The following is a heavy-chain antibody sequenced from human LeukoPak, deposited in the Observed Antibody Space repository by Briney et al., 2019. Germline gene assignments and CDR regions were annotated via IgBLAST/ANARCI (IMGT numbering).Heavy chain of an antibody. V-gene: IGHV4-39*01. D-gene: IGHD5-24*01. J-gene: IGHJ4*02. Sequence: SETLSLTCTVSGGSISSSDYYWGWIRQPPGKGLEWIGNIFHSGTTYYDPSRKSRVIISVDTSKNQFSLKLSSVTAADTALYYCARHNFRNGYNRPFDYWGQGTLVTVSS. CDR1: GGSISSSDYY. CDR3: ARHNFRNGYNRPFDY. CDR2: IFHSGTT.